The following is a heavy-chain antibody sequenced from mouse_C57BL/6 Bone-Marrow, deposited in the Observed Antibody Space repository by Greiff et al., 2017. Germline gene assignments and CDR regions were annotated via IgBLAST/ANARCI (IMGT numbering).Heavy chain of an antibody. CDR2: FYPGSGSI. CDR3: ARHEEGIYQGYYYAMDY. V-gene: IGHV1-62-2*01. D-gene: IGHD1-1*01. Sequence: QVQLKQSGAELVKPGASVKLSCKASGYTFTEYTILWVKQRSGQGLEWIGWFYPGSGSIKYNEKFKDKATLTADKSSSTVYMELSRLTSEDSAVYFCARHEEGIYQGYYYAMDYWGQGTSVTVSS. J-gene: IGHJ4*01. CDR1: GYTFTEYT.